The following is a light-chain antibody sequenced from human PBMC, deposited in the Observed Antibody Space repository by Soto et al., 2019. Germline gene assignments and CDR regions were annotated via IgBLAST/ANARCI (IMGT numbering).Light chain of an antibody. CDR2: DAS. CDR1: QDISNY. CDR3: QQSDSLPIT. J-gene: IGKJ5*01. V-gene: IGKV1-33*01. Sequence: DLQMTQSPSSLSASVGDRVTITCRASQDISNYLNWYQQRPGKAPKLLIYDASNLERGVQSRFSGTRSGTHFTFAITSLQPEDVATYYCQQSDSLPITFGQGTRLEI.